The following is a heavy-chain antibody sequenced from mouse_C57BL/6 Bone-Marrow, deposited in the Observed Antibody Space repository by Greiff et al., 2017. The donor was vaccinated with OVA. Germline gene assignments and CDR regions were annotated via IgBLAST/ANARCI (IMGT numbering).Heavy chain of an antibody. V-gene: IGHV14-4*01. CDR2: IDPENGDT. CDR3: TTYGSPWYFDV. J-gene: IGHJ1*03. CDR1: GFNIKDDY. D-gene: IGHD1-1*01. Sequence: EVKLQESGAELVRPGASVKLSCTASGFNIKDDYMHWVKQRPEQGLEWIGWIDPENGDTEYASKFQGKATITADTSSNTAYLQLSSLTSEDTAVYYCTTYGSPWYFDVWGTGTTVTVSS.